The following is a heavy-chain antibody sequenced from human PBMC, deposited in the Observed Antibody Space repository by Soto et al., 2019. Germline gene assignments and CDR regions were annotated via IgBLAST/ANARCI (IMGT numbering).Heavy chain of an antibody. V-gene: IGHV3-48*03. CDR3: STFPRSSKRGY. Sequence: GGSLSRSCAASGFTFRTYEMNWVRQAPGKGLEWVSYISDGGATMYYADSVKGRFTISRDNAQNSLFLQMNSLRAEDTAVYYCSTFPRSSKRGYWGQGTLVTVSS. CDR1: GFTFRTYE. CDR2: ISDGGATM. D-gene: IGHD4-4*01. J-gene: IGHJ4*02.